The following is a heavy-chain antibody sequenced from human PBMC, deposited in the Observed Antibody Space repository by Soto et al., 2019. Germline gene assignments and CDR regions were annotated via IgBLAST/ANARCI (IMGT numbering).Heavy chain of an antibody. CDR1: GYIFVSYW. J-gene: IGHJ4*02. D-gene: IGHD5-18*01. CDR3: AKTDGYEVEY. V-gene: IGHV5-51*01. CDR2: IYPGDSDT. Sequence: GESLKISCKGSGYIFVSYWIAWVRQMPGKGLEWMGSIYPGDSDTTYSPSIQGQVTISADKSSTTVYLRWNTLKASDTAMYYCAKTDGYEVEYWGQGTQVTVSS.